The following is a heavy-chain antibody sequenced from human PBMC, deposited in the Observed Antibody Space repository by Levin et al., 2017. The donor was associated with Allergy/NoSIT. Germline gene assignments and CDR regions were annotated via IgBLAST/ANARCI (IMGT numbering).Heavy chain of an antibody. CDR2: IYYSGST. V-gene: IGHV4-59*01. Sequence: SETLSLTCTVSGGSISSYYWSWIRQPPGKGLEWIGYIYYSGSTNYNPSLKSRVTISVDTSKNQFSLKLSSVTAADTAVYYCARDMSFLCSSTSCYHGWFDPWGQGTLVTVSS. J-gene: IGHJ5*02. D-gene: IGHD2-2*01. CDR3: ARDMSFLCSSTSCYHGWFDP. CDR1: GGSISSYY.